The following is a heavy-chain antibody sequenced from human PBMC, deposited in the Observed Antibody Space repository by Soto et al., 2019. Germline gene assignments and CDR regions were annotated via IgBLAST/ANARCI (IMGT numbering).Heavy chain of an antibody. CDR1: GFTFSNAW. J-gene: IGHJ4*02. D-gene: IGHD2-15*01. Sequence: EVQLVESGGGWVKPGGSLRLSCVASGFTFSNAWMNWVRQAPGQGLEWVGRIKSNPDGGTTDYAAPVKDRFIISRDDSKSTVYLQMNSLKTEDTAVYYCTTALVVVGGEDYWGQGTLVTVSS. CDR2: IKSNPDGGTT. CDR3: TTALVVVGGEDY. V-gene: IGHV3-15*07.